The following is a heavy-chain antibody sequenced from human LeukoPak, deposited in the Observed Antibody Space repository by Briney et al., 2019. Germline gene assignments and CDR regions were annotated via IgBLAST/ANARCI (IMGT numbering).Heavy chain of an antibody. CDR2: ISYDGSNK. V-gene: IGHV3-30-3*01. D-gene: IGHD6-13*01. J-gene: IGHJ6*02. CDR3: ARGPSSSWYAVGQTYYYYGMDV. CDR1: GFTFSSYA. Sequence: HPGGSLRLSCAASGFTFSSYAMHWVRQAPGKGLEWVAVISYDGSNKYYADSVKGRFTISRDNSKNTLYLQMNSLRAEDTAVYYCARGPSSSWYAVGQTYYYYGMDVWGQGTTVTVSS.